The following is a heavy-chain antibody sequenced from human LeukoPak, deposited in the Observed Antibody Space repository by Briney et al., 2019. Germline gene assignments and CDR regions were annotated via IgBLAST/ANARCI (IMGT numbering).Heavy chain of an antibody. J-gene: IGHJ4*02. D-gene: IGHD3-10*01. Sequence: SGGSLRLSCSASGFTFSTYAMHWVRQAPGKGLEYVSAISDNGGDTYYADSVKGRFTISRDNSKNTLYLQMNSLRAEDTAVYYCARDSVRSGIYSGVDYWGQGTLVTVSS. CDR3: ARDSVRSGIYSGVDY. CDR2: ISDNGGDT. V-gene: IGHV3-64*04. CDR1: GFTFSTYA.